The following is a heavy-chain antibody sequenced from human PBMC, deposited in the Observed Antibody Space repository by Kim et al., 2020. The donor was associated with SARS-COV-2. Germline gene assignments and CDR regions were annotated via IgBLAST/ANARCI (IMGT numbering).Heavy chain of an antibody. Sequence: GGSLRLSCAASGFTFSSYAMHWVRQAPGKGLEYVSAISSNGGSTYYANSVKGRFTISRDNSKNTLYLQMGSLRAEDMAVYYCARGEKEEGGGNPYWGQGT. V-gene: IGHV3-64*01. CDR3: ARGEKEEGGGNPY. CDR2: ISSNGGST. D-gene: IGHD2-15*01. J-gene: IGHJ4*02. CDR1: GFTFSSYA.